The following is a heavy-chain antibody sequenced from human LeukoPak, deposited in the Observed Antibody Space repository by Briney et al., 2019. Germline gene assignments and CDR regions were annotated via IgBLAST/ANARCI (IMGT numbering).Heavy chain of an antibody. D-gene: IGHD2-2*01. CDR2: IYNGGST. CDR3: AKGIVPAAVGGD. CDR1: GYSISSGHY. Sequence: SETLSLTXTVSGYSISSGHYWGWIRQPPGKGLEWIGSIYNGGSTYYNPSLKNRVTISKDPSKNQFSLNLNSVTAADTAVYYCAKGIVPAAVGGDWGQGILVTVSS. V-gene: IGHV4-38-2*02. J-gene: IGHJ4*02.